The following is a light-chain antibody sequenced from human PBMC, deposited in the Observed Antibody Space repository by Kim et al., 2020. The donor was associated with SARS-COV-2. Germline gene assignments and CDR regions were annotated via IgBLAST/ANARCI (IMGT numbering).Light chain of an antibody. Sequence: ASVGDRVTITCRANQDIANSLAWYQQKPGKVPQVLIYAASTLQSGVPSRFSGSGSGTEFTLTIGSLQTEDVATYYCQKYNSAPWTFGPGTKVEIK. V-gene: IGKV1-27*01. CDR2: AAS. CDR3: QKYNSAPWT. J-gene: IGKJ1*01. CDR1: QDIANS.